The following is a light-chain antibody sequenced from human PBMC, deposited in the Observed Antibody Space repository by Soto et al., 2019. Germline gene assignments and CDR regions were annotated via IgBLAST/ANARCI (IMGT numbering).Light chain of an antibody. CDR3: QQYGSSPQT. CDR1: QSVRSNY. CDR2: GAS. J-gene: IGKJ1*01. V-gene: IGKV3-20*01. Sequence: EIVLTQSPGTLSVSPGERATLSCRASQSVRSNYIAWYQQRPGQAPRLFIYGASNRATGIPDRFSGSGSGTDFTFTISRLEPEDFAVYYCQQYGSSPQTFGQGTKVEIK.